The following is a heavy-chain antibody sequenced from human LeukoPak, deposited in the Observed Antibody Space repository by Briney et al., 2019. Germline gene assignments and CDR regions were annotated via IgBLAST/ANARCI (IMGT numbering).Heavy chain of an antibody. Sequence: GGSLRLSWAASGFTFSDYYMSWIRQAPGKGREGVSYISSSGSTIYYADSVKGRFPISRDNAKNSLYLQMNSLRAEDTAVYYCARQPVTTPYWGQGTLVTVSS. CDR1: GFTFSDYY. D-gene: IGHD4-11*01. CDR2: ISSSGSTI. CDR3: ARQPVTTPY. J-gene: IGHJ4*02. V-gene: IGHV3-11*01.